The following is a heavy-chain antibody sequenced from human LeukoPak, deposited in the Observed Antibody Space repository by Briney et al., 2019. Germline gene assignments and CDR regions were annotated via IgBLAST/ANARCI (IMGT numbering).Heavy chain of an antibody. CDR2: ISAYNGNT. CDR1: GYTYTSSH. D-gene: IGHD4-17*01. CDR3: ARDSDYGDYEGYYGMDV. Sequence: GASVRVSCKTSGYTYTSSHAHWVRQAPGQGLEWMGWISAYNGNTNYAQKLQGRVTMTTDTSTSTAYMELRSLRSDDTAVYYCARDSDYGDYEGYYGMDVWGQGTTVTVSS. V-gene: IGHV1-18*01. J-gene: IGHJ6*02.